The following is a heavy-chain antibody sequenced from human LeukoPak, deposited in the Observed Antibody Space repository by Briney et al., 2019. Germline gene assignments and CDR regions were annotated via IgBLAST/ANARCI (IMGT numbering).Heavy chain of an antibody. J-gene: IGHJ4*02. Sequence: GGSLRLSCTASGFTFTTYGLHWVRQAPGKGLEWVAVISYNGGYRHYADSVKGRFTISRDDSKNTLFLQMNSLRAGDTAVYYCAKDGSSSWYKEGYFDYWGQGTLVTVSS. CDR1: GFTFTTYG. CDR3: AKDGSSSWYKEGYFDY. V-gene: IGHV3-33*05. D-gene: IGHD6-13*01. CDR2: ISYNGGYR.